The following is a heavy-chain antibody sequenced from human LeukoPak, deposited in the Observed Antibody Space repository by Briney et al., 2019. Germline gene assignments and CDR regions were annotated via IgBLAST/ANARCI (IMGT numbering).Heavy chain of an antibody. D-gene: IGHD5-18*01. Sequence: ASVKVSCKVSGYTLTELSMHWVRQAPGKGLEWMGGFDPEDGETIYAQKFQGRVTMTEDTSTDTAYMELSSLRSEDTAVYYRATGRYSYGHKTGDRNYWYFDLWGRGTLVTVSS. J-gene: IGHJ2*01. CDR1: GYTLTELS. CDR2: FDPEDGET. V-gene: IGHV1-24*01. CDR3: ATGRYSYGHKTGDRNYWYFDL.